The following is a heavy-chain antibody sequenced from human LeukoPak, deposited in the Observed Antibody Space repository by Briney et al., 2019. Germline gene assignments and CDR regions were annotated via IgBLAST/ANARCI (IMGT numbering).Heavy chain of an antibody. V-gene: IGHV4-31*03. CDR1: GGSISNGGYY. CDR2: IYYSGST. CDR3: ARDHPRKYSGSYHFDY. D-gene: IGHD1-26*01. J-gene: IGHJ4*02. Sequence: PSETLSLTCTVSGGSISNGGYYWSWIRQHPGKGLEWIGYIYYSGSTYYNPSLKSRVTISVDTSKNQFSLKLSSVTAADTAVYYCARDHPRKYSGSYHFDYWGQGTLVTVSS.